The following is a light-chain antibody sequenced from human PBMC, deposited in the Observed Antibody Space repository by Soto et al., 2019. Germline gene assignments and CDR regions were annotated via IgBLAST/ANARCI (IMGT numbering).Light chain of an antibody. CDR1: SSDVGAYNY. J-gene: IGLJ2*01. CDR3: SSYTSSSTVV. V-gene: IGLV2-14*01. CDR2: EVS. Sequence: QSALTQPASVSGSPGQSITISCTGTSSDVGAYNYVSWYQQHPGKAPKLMIYEVSDRPSGVSNLFSGSKSDTTASLTISGLQTEDEADYYCSSYTSSSTVVFGGGTKLTVL.